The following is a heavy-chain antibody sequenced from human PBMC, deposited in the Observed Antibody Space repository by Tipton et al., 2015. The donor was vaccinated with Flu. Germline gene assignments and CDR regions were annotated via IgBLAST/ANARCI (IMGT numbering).Heavy chain of an antibody. CDR3: ARDENLPEYPDIVVVPRRLDY. J-gene: IGHJ4*02. Sequence: QSGPEVKKPGSSVKVSCKASGGTFSSYAISWVRQAPGQGLEWMGGIIPIFGTANYAQKFQGRVTITADESTSTAYMELSSLRSEDTAVYYCARDENLPEYPDIVVVPRRLDYWGQGTLVTVSS. CDR2: IIPIFGTA. V-gene: IGHV1-69*01. D-gene: IGHD2-2*01. CDR1: GGTFSSYA.